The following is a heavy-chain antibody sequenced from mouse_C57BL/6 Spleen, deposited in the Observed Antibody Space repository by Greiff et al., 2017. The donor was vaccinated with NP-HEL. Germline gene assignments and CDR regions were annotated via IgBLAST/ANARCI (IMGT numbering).Heavy chain of an antibody. CDR2: IYPGDGDT. Sequence: QVQLQQSGPELVKPGASVKISCKASGYAFSSSWMNWVKQRPGKGLEWIGRIYPGDGDTNYNGKFKGKATLTADKSSSTAYMQLSSLTSEDSAVYFCARQGGPGYFDYWGQGTTLTVSS. CDR3: ARQGGPGYFDY. J-gene: IGHJ2*01. CDR1: GYAFSSSW. V-gene: IGHV1-82*01.